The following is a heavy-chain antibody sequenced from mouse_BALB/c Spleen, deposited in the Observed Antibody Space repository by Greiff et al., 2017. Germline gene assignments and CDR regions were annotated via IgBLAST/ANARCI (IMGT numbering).Heavy chain of an antibody. J-gene: IGHJ2*01. D-gene: IGHD3-3*01. V-gene: IGHV3-2*02. CDR1: GYSITSDYA. CDR3: ARGGGRSYFDY. CDR2: ISYSGST. Sequence: ESGPGLVKPSQSLSLTCTVTGYSITSDYAWNWIRQFPGNKLEWMGYISYSGSTSYNPSLKSRISITRDTSKNQFFLQLNSVTTEDTATYYCARGGGRSYFDYWGQGTTLTVSS.